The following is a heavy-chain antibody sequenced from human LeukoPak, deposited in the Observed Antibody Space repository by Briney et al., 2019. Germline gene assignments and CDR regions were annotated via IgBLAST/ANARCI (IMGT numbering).Heavy chain of an antibody. D-gene: IGHD3-22*01. J-gene: IGHJ4*02. CDR2: IYSGGST. V-gene: IGHV3-66*01. Sequence: GGSLRLSCAASGFTVSSNYMSWVRQAPGKGLEWVSVIYSGGSTYYADSVKGRFPISRDNSKNTLYLQMNSLRAEDTAVYYCPLYYYDSSGYTDYWGQGTLVTVSS. CDR1: GFTVSSNY. CDR3: PLYYYDSSGYTDY.